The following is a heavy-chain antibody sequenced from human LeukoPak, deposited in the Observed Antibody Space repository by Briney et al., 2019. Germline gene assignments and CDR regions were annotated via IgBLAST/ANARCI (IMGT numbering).Heavy chain of an antibody. CDR1: GFTFSSYA. Sequence: PGGSLRLSCAAFGFTFSSYAMSWVRQAPGKGLEWVSAISGSGGSTYYADSVKGRFTISRDNSKNTLYLQMNSLRAEDTAVYYCAKLGRGPESAFDIWGQGTMVTVSS. D-gene: IGHD5-12*01. V-gene: IGHV3-23*01. CDR2: ISGSGGST. CDR3: AKLGRGPESAFDI. J-gene: IGHJ3*02.